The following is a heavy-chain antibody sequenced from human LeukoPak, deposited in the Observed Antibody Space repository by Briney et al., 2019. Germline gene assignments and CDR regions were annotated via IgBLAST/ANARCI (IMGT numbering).Heavy chain of an antibody. CDR1: GGSISSYY. Sequence: SETLSLTCTVSGGSISSYYWSWIRQPPGKGLEWIGYIYYSGSTNYNPSLKSRVTMSVDTSKNQFSLKLSSVTAADTAVYYCARGGGCSSTSCYSGVGWFDPWGQGTLVTVSS. D-gene: IGHD2-2*01. V-gene: IGHV4-59*12. J-gene: IGHJ5*02. CDR3: ARGGGCSSTSCYSGVGWFDP. CDR2: IYYSGST.